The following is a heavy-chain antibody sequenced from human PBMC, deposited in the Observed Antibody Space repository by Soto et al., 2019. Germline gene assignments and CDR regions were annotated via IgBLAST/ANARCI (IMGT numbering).Heavy chain of an antibody. CDR1: GFYFGEFW. CDR3: ARSGGGYIYASLLWL. D-gene: IGHD2-15*01. CDR2: IKYDGSEM. Sequence: EMKLEQSGGGLVQPGGSLRLSCVASGFYFGEFWMSWVRHTPGRGLEWVANIKYDGSEMQYVDSVRGRFSISRDNAQNSLHLQMSSLRSDDTAVYYCARSGGGYIYASLLWLWGQGALVAVSS. V-gene: IGHV3-7*05. J-gene: IGHJ4*02.